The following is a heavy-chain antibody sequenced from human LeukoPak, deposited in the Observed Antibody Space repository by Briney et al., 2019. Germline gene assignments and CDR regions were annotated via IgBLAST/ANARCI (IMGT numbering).Heavy chain of an antibody. J-gene: IGHJ3*02. Sequence: GGSLRLSCAASGFTFSSYWMSWVRQAPGKGLEWVANIKQDGSEKYYVDSVKGRFTISRDNAKNSLYLQMSSLRSEDTAVYYCARAFGVLMVYASVDAFDIWGQGTMVTVSS. V-gene: IGHV3-7*03. D-gene: IGHD2-8*01. CDR2: IKQDGSEK. CDR1: GFTFSSYW. CDR3: ARAFGVLMVYASVDAFDI.